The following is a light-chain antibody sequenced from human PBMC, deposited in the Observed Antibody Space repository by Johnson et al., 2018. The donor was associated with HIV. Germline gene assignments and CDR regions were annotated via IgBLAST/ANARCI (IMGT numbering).Light chain of an antibody. CDR3: GTWNSSLSVLYV. J-gene: IGLJ1*01. CDR1: TSNIGNNY. V-gene: IGLV1-51*02. Sequence: QSVLTQPPSVSAAPGQKVTISCSGSTSNIGNNYVSWYQQLPGTAPKLVMHENNKRPSWIPDRFSGSKSGTSATLGITGLQTGDEADYYCGTWNSSLSVLYVFGTGTTVTVL. CDR2: ENN.